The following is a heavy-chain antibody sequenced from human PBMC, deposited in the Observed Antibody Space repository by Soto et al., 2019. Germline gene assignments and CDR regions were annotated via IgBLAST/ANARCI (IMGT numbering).Heavy chain of an antibody. D-gene: IGHD1-26*01. V-gene: IGHV5-51*01. Sequence: ESLHVTCRASCYESAYFWMCCVPQITGKGLEWMGIIYPDDSDTIYSPSFQGQVTISADKSISTAYLQWSSLKASDTAMYYCARQRGAGYFYYGMDVWGQGTTVTVSS. CDR3: ARQRGAGYFYYGMDV. CDR1: CYESAYFW. J-gene: IGHJ6*02. CDR2: IYPDDSDT.